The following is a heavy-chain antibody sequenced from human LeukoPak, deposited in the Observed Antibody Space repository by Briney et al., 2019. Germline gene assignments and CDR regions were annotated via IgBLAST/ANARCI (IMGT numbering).Heavy chain of an antibody. Sequence: ASETLSLTCAVSGGSISSYYWSWIRQPAGKGLEWIGRIYTSGSTNYNPSLKSRVTMSVDTSKNQFSLQLTSVTAADTAVYYCARYTYGNYYFDYWGQGTLVTVSS. V-gene: IGHV4-59*10. CDR3: ARYTYGNYYFDY. D-gene: IGHD4-23*01. CDR1: GGSISSYY. J-gene: IGHJ4*02. CDR2: IYTSGST.